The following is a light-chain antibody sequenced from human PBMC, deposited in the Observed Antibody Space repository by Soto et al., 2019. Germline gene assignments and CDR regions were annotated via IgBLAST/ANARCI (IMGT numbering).Light chain of an antibody. CDR3: QQYYSYPAIT. CDR2: DAS. Sequence: DIQMTQSPSTLSASVGDRVTVTCRASQSISTSLAWYQQKPGKAPKLLIYDASSLESGVPSRFSGSGSGTDFTLTISCLQSEDFATYYCQQYYSYPAITFGQGTRLEIK. J-gene: IGKJ5*01. V-gene: IGKV1-5*01. CDR1: QSISTS.